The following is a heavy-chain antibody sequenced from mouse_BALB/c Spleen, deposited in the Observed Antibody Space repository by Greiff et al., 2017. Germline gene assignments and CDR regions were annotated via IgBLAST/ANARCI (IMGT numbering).Heavy chain of an antibody. Sequence: EVQLVESGGGLVKPGGSLKLSCAASGFTFSSYAMSWVRQTPEKRLEWVASISSGGSYTYYPDTVTGRFTISRDNAKNTLYLEMSSLRSEDTAMYYCARGGGAMDYGGQGTSVTVSS. CDR3: ARGGGAMDY. V-gene: IGHV5-9-4*01. CDR2: ISSGGSYT. CDR1: GFTFSSYA. J-gene: IGHJ4*01.